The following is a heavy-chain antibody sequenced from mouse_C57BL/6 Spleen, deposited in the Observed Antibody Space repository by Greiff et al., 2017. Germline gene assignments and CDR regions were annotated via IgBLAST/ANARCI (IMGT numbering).Heavy chain of an antibody. Sequence: VQLKQSGPGLVKPSQSLSLTCSVTGYSITSGYYWNWIRQFPGNKLEWMGYISYDGSNNYNPSLKNRISITRDTSKNQFFLKLNSVTTEDTATYYCASERGNDYAMDYWGQGTSVTVSS. D-gene: IGHD2-1*01. CDR3: ASERGNDYAMDY. CDR2: ISYDGSN. J-gene: IGHJ4*01. CDR1: GYSITSGYY. V-gene: IGHV3-6*01.